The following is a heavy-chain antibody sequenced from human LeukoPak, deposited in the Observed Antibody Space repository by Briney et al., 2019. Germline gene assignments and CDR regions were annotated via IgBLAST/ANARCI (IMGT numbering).Heavy chain of an antibody. V-gene: IGHV3-23*01. CDR3: AKGPRSTMIVVLTRPKYFQH. CDR1: AFTFSSYG. D-gene: IGHD3-22*01. Sequence: PGGSLRLSCAASAFTFSSYGMGWVRQAPGKGLDWVSSISGSGAGTYYADSVKGRFTISRDNSKNTLYVQMKSLGAEDTALYYCAKGPRSTMIVVLTRPKYFQHWGQGTLVTVSS. CDR2: ISGSGAGT. J-gene: IGHJ1*01.